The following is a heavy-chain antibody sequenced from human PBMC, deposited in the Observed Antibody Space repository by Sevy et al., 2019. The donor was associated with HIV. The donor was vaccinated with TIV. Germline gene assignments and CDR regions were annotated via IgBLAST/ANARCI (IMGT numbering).Heavy chain of an antibody. J-gene: IGHJ2*01. CDR3: ARGGKGIIPSPLLGLGTWREHWVFDL. V-gene: IGHV4-34*01. CDR1: VGSFSGYY. Sequence: SETLSLTCAVYVGSFSGYYWTWIRQSPGKGLEWIGEINPSGSTNYNPSLKSRVTISVDTSKNQFSLKLTSVTDADTAEYYCARGGKGIIPSPLLGLGTWREHWVFDLWARGTMVTVSS. D-gene: IGHD3-16*01. CDR2: INPSGST.